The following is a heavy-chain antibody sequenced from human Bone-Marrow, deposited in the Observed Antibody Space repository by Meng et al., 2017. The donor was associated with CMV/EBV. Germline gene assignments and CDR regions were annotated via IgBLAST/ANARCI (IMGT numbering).Heavy chain of an antibody. CDR2: ISYDGSNK. J-gene: IGHJ6*01. Sequence: GESLKISCVASGFNFGGYAIHWVRQAPGKGLEWVAVISYDGSNKYYADSVKGRFTISRDHSKNTLYLQMNSLRAEDTAVYYCARAYLTIFYGMDVWGQGSTVTCYS. V-gene: IGHV3-30*04. D-gene: IGHD3-3*01. CDR3: ARAYLTIFYGMDV. CDR1: GFNFGGYA.